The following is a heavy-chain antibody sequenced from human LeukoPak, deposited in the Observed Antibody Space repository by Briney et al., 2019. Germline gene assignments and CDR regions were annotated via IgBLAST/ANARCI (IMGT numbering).Heavy chain of an antibody. CDR3: ARDLIAAAGTGAFDI. CDR2: IYYSGST. D-gene: IGHD6-13*01. Sequence: SETLSLTCTVSGGSISSGDYYWSWIRQPPGKGLEWIGYIYYSGSTNYNPSLKSRVTISVDTSKNQFSLKLSSVTAADTAVYYCARDLIAAAGTGAFDIWGQGTMVTVSS. J-gene: IGHJ3*02. V-gene: IGHV4-61*08. CDR1: GGSISSGDYY.